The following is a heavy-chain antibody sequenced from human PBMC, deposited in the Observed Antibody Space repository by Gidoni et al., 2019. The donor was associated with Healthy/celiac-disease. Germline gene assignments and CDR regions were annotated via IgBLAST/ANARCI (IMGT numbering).Heavy chain of an antibody. CDR1: GGTFSSYA. D-gene: IGHD2-2*01. Sequence: QVQLVQSGAEVKKPGSSVKVSCKASGGTFSSYAISWVRQAPGQGLEWMGGSIPSFGTANYAQKFQGRVTITADKSTSTAYMELSSLRSEDTAVYYCARESGVVVVPAASYYGMDVWGQGTTVTVSS. CDR3: ARESGVVVVPAASYYGMDV. V-gene: IGHV1-69*06. CDR2: SIPSFGTA. J-gene: IGHJ6*02.